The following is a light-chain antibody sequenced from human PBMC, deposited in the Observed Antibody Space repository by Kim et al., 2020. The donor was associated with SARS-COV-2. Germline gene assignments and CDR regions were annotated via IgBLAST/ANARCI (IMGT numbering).Light chain of an antibody. CDR1: KLGDKY. V-gene: IGLV3-1*01. CDR2: QDS. CDR3: QAWDSSTAV. J-gene: IGLJ3*02. Sequence: SYELTQPPSVSVSPGQTASITCSGDKLGDKYACXYQQKPGQSPVLVIYQDSKRPSGIPERFSGSNSGNTATLTISWTPAMDEADYYCQAWDSSTAVFGGG.